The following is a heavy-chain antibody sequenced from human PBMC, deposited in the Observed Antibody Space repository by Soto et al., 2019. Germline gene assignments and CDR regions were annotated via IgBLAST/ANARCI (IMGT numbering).Heavy chain of an antibody. V-gene: IGHV3-11*01. CDR3: ARVGFASAWYRQYYFDY. Sequence: GGSLNLSCVASGFTFSDYYMDWIRQAPGKGLEWISYISGPGTTTVYADSVKGRFTISRDNAKNSLFLQMDSLRAEDTAMYFCARVGFASAWYRQYYFDYWGQGALVTVSS. CDR1: GFTFSDYY. CDR2: ISGPGTTT. J-gene: IGHJ4*02. D-gene: IGHD6-19*01.